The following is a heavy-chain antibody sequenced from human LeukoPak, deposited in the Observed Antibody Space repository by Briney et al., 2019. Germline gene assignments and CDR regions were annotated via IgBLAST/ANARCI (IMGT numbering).Heavy chain of an antibody. CDR1: SFHFCRPR. CDR2: IKLDVTEK. Sequence: GGPLTLPYAASSFHFCRPRVRWARHARGKALEWLTPIKLDVTEKYYVDSVKGRFTISRDNAKNSLYLQMNSLRAEDTAVYYCARAPTVLVGYCSSSSCQADYWGQGTLVTVSS. CDR3: ARAPTVLVGYCSSSSCQADY. D-gene: IGHD2-2*01. J-gene: IGHJ4*02. V-gene: IGHV3-7*01.